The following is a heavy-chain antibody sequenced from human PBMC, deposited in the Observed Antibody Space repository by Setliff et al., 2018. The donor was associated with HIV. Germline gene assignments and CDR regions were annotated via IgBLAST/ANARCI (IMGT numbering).Heavy chain of an antibody. D-gene: IGHD2-8*01. CDR1: GFTFSNHW. CDR2: INYHGSDI. CDR3: AAQGVL. J-gene: IGHJ1*01. V-gene: IGHV3-74*01. Sequence: PGGSLRLSCVGSGFTFSNHWMQWVRQAPGKGLVWVSRINYHGSDISYADSVKGRFTISRDNAKNTLYLQMTGLRVEDTAVYYCAAQGVLWGQGTLVTVSS.